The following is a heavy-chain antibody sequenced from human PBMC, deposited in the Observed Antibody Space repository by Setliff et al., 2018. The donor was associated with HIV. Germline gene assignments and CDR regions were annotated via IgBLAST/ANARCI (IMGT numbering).Heavy chain of an antibody. CDR3: ARHRGVRDTSGSGWHGIAWFDP. Sequence: KTSETLSLTCSVSGGSITNPTYYWAWIRQSPGKGLEWIGSLYSGGKTYYNPSFKSRVIVSGDTSKNQVFLNLTSVTATDTATYYCARHRGVRDTSGSGWHGIAWFDPWGHGTLVTSPQ. D-gene: IGHD6-19*01. CDR2: LYSGGKT. V-gene: IGHV4-39*01. CDR1: GGSITNPTYY. J-gene: IGHJ5*02.